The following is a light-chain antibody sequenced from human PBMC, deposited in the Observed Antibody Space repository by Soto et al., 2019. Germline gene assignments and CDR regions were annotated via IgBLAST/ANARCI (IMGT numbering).Light chain of an antibody. CDR1: QSISSW. CDR2: KAS. V-gene: IGKV1-5*03. CDR3: QQYDNWPHAWT. J-gene: IGKJ1*01. Sequence: DIQMTQSPSILSASVGDRVTITCRASQSISSWLAWYQQKPGKAPKLLIYKASGLESGVPSRFSGGGSGTEFTLTISSLQSEDFAVYYCQQYDNWPHAWTFGQGTKVDIK.